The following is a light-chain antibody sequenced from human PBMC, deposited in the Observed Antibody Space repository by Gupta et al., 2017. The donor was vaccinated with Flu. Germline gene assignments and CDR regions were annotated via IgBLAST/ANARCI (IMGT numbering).Light chain of an antibody. Sequence: DIQLTQSPSSLYASVGDRVTITCRASQVISTYLAWFQQKPGRAPKSLIYAASRLQSGVPSKFSGSGSGTEFTLTISSLQSEDFATYYCQQHNSFPLTFGGGTKVEI. CDR1: QVISTY. CDR2: AAS. V-gene: IGKV1-16*02. J-gene: IGKJ4*01. CDR3: QQHNSFPLT.